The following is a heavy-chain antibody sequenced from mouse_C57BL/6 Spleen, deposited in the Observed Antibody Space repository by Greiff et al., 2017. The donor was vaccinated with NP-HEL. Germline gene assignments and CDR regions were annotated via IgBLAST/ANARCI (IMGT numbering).Heavy chain of an antibody. J-gene: IGHJ3*01. D-gene: IGHD2-4*01. CDR1: GYTFTSYW. V-gene: IGHV1-55*01. CDR3: ARSFYDYDGGFAY. Sequence: VKLQESGAELVKPGASVKMSCKASGYTFTSYWITWVKQRPGQGLEWIGDIYPGSGSTNYNEKFKSKATLTVDPSSSPAYMQRSSLTSEDSAVYYCARSFYDYDGGFAYWGQGTLVTVSA. CDR2: IYPGSGST.